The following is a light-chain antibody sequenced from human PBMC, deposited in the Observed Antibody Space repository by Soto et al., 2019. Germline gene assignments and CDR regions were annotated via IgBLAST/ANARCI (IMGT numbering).Light chain of an antibody. J-gene: IGLJ1*01. V-gene: IGLV1-51*01. CDR1: SSNIGGNS. CDR3: GSWDSSLNAYV. Sequence: QSVLTQPPSVSAAPGQKVTISCSGSSSNIGGNSVSWYQQLPGTAPKLPIYDDNKRPSGIPDRFSGSKSGTSATLGITGFQTGDEADYYCGSWDSSLNAYVFGTGTKVTV. CDR2: DDN.